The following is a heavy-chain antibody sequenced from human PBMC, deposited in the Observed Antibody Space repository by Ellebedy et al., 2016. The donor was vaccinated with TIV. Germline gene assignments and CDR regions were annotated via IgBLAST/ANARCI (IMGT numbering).Heavy chain of an antibody. J-gene: IGHJ5*02. CDR3: ARGATHGFIGSVDYFDR. CDR1: GSNIDFYP. D-gene: IGHD3-3*01. V-gene: IGHV3-21*06. Sequence: GESLKTSCAASGSNIDFYPMNWVRHAPGEGLDGVSCLTSSYSDIYYADSVQGRFTIFRDTAKNSLFLDMDGLGDEDTAVSYCARGATHGFIGSVDYFDRWGPGTLVTVSS. CDR2: LTSSYSDI.